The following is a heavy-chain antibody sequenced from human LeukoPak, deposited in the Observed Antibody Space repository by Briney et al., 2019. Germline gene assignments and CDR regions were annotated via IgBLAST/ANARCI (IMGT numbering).Heavy chain of an antibody. Sequence: SETLSLTCTVSGGSISSYYWGWIRQPPGKGLEWIGSIYYSGSTYYNPSLKSRVTISVDTSKNQFSLKLSPVTAADTAVYYCARGTIVPGYSYGHGAFDIWGQGTMVTVSS. CDR3: ARGTIVPGYSYGHGAFDI. D-gene: IGHD5-18*01. V-gene: IGHV4-39*07. J-gene: IGHJ3*02. CDR2: IYYSGST. CDR1: GGSISSYY.